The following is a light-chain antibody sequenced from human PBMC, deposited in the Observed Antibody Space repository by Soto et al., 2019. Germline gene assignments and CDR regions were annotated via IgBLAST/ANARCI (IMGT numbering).Light chain of an antibody. Sequence: EIMMTQSPATLSVSPGERATLSCRASQSVRNNLAWYQQRRGQAPRLLIYYASTRDTGVPARFSGSGSGTEFTLTISSLQSEDSALYYCQQYNNWPPITCGQGTRLEIK. CDR3: QQYNNWPPIT. J-gene: IGKJ5*01. CDR1: QSVRNN. CDR2: YAS. V-gene: IGKV3-15*01.